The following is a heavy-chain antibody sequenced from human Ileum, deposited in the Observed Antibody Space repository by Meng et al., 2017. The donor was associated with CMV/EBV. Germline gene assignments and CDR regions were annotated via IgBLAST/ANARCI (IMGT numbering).Heavy chain of an antibody. J-gene: IGHJ4*02. D-gene: IGHD3-22*01. V-gene: IGHV3-11*06. CDR3: ARGHYDSF. CDR2: ISRDNTYT. CDR1: GFSFSDFH. Sequence: QVSLVESGGDLVQPGGSLRLSCGASGFSFSDFHMNWIRQAPGKGPEWVSFISRDNTYTNYADSVKGRFTISRDNAKNLLFLQMNSLRVEDTALYYCARGHYDSFWGRGTLVTVSS.